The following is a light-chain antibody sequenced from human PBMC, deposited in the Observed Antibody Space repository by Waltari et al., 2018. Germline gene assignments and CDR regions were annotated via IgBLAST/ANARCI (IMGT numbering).Light chain of an antibody. CDR3: QERSDWRGLT. CDR2: DAS. Sequence: EIVLTQSPATLSLSPGERAVLSCRASQSFNNYVAWYQQKPGPAPRLLIYDASTRATGIAARFSGSGSGTDFTLTISSLEPEDSAVYYCQERSDWRGLTFGPGTKVDIK. CDR1: QSFNNY. J-gene: IGKJ3*01. V-gene: IGKV3-11*01.